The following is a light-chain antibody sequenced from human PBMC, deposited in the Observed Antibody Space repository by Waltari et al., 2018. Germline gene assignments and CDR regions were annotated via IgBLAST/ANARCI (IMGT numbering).Light chain of an antibody. V-gene: IGLV3-21*04. CDR3: QVWDYIQGV. Sequence: SYVLTQPPSVSVAPGQTARITCGGNNLGRKSVHWYQQKAGQAPVLVIHYDSGRPTGSPERFSGSTSGDTATRCISRVEAGDEADYFCQVWDYIQGVFGGGTKLTVL. J-gene: IGLJ3*02. CDR1: NLGRKS. CDR2: YDS.